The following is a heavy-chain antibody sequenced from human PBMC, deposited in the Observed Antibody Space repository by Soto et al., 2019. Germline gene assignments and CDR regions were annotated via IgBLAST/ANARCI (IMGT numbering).Heavy chain of an antibody. CDR2: ISGSGGST. D-gene: IGHD2-2*01. V-gene: IGHV3-23*01. CDR1: GFTFSSNA. J-gene: IGHJ6*03. CDR3: AKNIVVPGYYYYYMDV. Sequence: LRLSCAASGFTFSSNAMSWVRQAPGKGLEWVSAISGSGGSTYYADSVRGRFTISRDNSKNTLYVQMNSLRAEDTAVYYCAKNIVVPGYYYYYMDVWGKGTTVTVSS.